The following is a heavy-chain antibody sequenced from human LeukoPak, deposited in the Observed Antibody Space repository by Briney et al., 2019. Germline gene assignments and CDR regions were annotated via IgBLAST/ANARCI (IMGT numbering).Heavy chain of an antibody. CDR3: ARGGAAGTNFDY. V-gene: IGHV3-30-3*01. D-gene: IGHD6-13*01. J-gene: IGHJ4*02. CDR1: GFTFSSYA. CDR2: ISYDGSNK. Sequence: GSLRLSCAASGFTFSSYAMHWVRQAPGKGLEWVAVISYDGSNKYYADSVKGRFTISRDNSKNTLYLQMNSLRAEDTAVYYCARGGAAGTNFDYWGQGTLVTVSS.